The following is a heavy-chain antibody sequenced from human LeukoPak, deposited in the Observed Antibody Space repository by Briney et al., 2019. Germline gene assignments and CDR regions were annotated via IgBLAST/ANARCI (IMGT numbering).Heavy chain of an antibody. CDR2: INPSGGST. CDR1: GCTFTSYY. V-gene: IGHV1-46*01. Sequence: GASVKVSCKASGCTFTSYYMHWVRQAPGQGLEWMGIINPSGGSTSYAQKFQGRVTMTTDTSTSTAYMELRSLRSDDTAVYYCARTGSSWYTSYYYMDVWGKGTTVTISS. CDR3: ARTGSSWYTSYYYMDV. D-gene: IGHD6-13*01. J-gene: IGHJ6*03.